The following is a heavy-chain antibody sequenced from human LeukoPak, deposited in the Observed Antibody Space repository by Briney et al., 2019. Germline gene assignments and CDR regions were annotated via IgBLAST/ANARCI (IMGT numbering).Heavy chain of an antibody. D-gene: IGHD2-21*02. J-gene: IGHJ3*02. CDR1: GFTFSSHW. Sequence: QPGGSLRLSCEVSGFTFSSHWMHWVRQAPGKGLVWVSRINHDGSDTIYADSVKGRFTISRDNAKNTVYLQMNSLRAEDTAIYYCARGRRGDGDAFDIWGQGTMVTVSS. CDR3: ARGRRGDGDAFDI. CDR2: INHDGSDT. V-gene: IGHV3-74*01.